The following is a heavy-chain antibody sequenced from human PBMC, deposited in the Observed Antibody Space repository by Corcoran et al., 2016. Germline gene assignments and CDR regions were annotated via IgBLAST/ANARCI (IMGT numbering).Heavy chain of an antibody. J-gene: IGHJ6*02. V-gene: IGHV1-69*06. CDR3: ARDQGYSYGSDYYYGIDV. D-gene: IGHD5-18*01. CDR1: GGTFSSYA. Sequence: QVQLVQSGAEVKKPGSSVKVSCKASGGTFSSYAISWVRQAPGQGLEWMGGIIPIFGTANYAQKFQGRVTITADKSTSTAYMELSSLRSEDTAVYYCARDQGYSYGSDYYYGIDVWGQGTTVTVSS. CDR2: IIPIFGTA.